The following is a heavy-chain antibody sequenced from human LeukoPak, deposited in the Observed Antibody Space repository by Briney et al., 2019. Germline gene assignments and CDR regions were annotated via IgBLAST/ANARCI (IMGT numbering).Heavy chain of an antibody. CDR2: ISPSGGST. CDR3: ARRLLTGGVTDFFDF. V-gene: IGHV3-23*01. Sequence: HPGGSLRLSCAASGFTFSSHSMSWVRQPPGEGLEWVAAISPSGGSTTYRDSVKGQFTISRDNSRNRLYLQMNTLTVEDTAIYYSARRLLTGGVTDFFDFWGQGALVTVSS. J-gene: IGHJ4*02. CDR1: GFTFSSHS. D-gene: IGHD2-21*02.